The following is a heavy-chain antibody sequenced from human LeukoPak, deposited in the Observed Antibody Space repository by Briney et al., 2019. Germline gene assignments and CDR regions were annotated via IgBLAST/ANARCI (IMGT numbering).Heavy chain of an antibody. Sequence: SETLSLTCTVSGGSISSYYWSWIRQPAGKGLEWIGRIYTSGSTNYNPSLEGRVTISVDTSKNQFSLKLRSVTAADTAVYYCARHSSGSGAILDYWGQGTLFTVSS. J-gene: IGHJ4*02. D-gene: IGHD1-26*01. CDR3: ARHSSGSGAILDY. CDR2: IYTSGST. V-gene: IGHV4-4*07. CDR1: GGSISSYY.